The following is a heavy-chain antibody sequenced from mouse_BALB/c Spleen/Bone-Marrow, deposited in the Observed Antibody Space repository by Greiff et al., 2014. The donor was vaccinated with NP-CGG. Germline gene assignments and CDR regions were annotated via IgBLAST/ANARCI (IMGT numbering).Heavy chain of an antibody. Sequence: VQLQQSGAELLRPGTSVKLSCKASGYTFTRYWMHWVKQRPGQGLEWIGELNPSNGHTNYNGKFKNKATVTVDKYSSTAYMQLSSLTSEDSAVYYCARMITTRGFDYWGQGTTLTVSS. CDR2: LNPSNGHT. V-gene: IGHV1S81*02. D-gene: IGHD2-4*01. CDR1: GYTFTRYW. CDR3: ARMITTRGFDY. J-gene: IGHJ2*01.